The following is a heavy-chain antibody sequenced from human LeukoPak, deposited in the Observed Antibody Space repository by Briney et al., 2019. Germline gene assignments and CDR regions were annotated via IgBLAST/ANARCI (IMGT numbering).Heavy chain of an antibody. V-gene: IGHV3-21*01. Sequence: GGSLRLSCAASGFTFSSYSMNWVRQAPGKGLEWVSSISSSSSYIYYADSVKGRFTISGDNAKNSLYLQMNSLRAEDTAVYYCARVISGWLGGYWGQGTLVTVSS. J-gene: IGHJ4*02. D-gene: IGHD5-24*01. CDR1: GFTFSSYS. CDR2: ISSSSSYI. CDR3: ARVISGWLGGY.